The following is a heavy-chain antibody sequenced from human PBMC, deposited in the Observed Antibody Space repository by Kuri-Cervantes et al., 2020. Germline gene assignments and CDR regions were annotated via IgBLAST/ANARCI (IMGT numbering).Heavy chain of an antibody. CDR3: AKVQKKATETSYDYYYYGMDV. CDR2: ISYDGSNK. D-gene: IGHD4-17*01. V-gene: IGHV3-30*18. Sequence: LSLTCAVYGGSFSGYYWSWIRQPPGKGLEWVAVISYDGSNKYCADSVKGRFTISRDNSKNTLYLQMNSLRAEDTAVYYCAKVQKKATETSYDYYYYGMDVWGQGTTVTVSS. CDR1: GGSFSGYY. J-gene: IGHJ6*02.